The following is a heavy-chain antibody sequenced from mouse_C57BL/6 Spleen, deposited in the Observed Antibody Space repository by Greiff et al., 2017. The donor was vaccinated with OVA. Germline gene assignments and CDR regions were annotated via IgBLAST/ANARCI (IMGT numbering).Heavy chain of an antibody. CDR2: ISSGGSYT. V-gene: IGHV5-6*01. CDR1: GFTFSSYG. Sequence: EVQVVESGGDLVKPGGSLKLSCAASGFTFSSYGMSWVRQTPDKRLEWVATISSGGSYTYYPDSVKGRFTISRDNAKNTLYLQMSSLKSEDTAMYYCARQDYGVYYFDYWGQGTTLTVSS. D-gene: IGHD2-4*01. J-gene: IGHJ2*01. CDR3: ARQDYGVYYFDY.